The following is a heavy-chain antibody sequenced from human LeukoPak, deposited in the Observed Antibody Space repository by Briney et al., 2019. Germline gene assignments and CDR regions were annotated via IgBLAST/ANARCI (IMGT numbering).Heavy chain of an antibody. CDR2: IYYSGST. CDR1: GGSVSSGSYY. D-gene: IGHD4-17*01. Sequence: SETLSLTCTVSGGSVSSGSYYWSWIRQPPGKGLEWIGYIYYSGSTTYNPSLKSRVTISVDTSKNQFSLKLSSVTAADTAVYYCARLRGAMTPVTSDFDYWGQGILVTVSS. V-gene: IGHV4-61*01. CDR3: ARLRGAMTPVTSDFDY. J-gene: IGHJ4*02.